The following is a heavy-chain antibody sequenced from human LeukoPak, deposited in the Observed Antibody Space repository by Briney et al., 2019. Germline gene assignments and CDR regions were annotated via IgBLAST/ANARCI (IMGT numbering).Heavy chain of an antibody. CDR1: GFTFSSYA. Sequence: GRSLRLSCAASGFTFSSYAMSWVRQAPGKGLEWVSAISGSGGSTYYADSVKGRFTISRDNSKNTLYLQMNSLRAEDTAVYYCAKVRFSGYDIPDPFDYWGQGTLVTVSS. D-gene: IGHD5-12*01. CDR2: ISGSGGST. J-gene: IGHJ4*02. V-gene: IGHV3-23*01. CDR3: AKVRFSGYDIPDPFDY.